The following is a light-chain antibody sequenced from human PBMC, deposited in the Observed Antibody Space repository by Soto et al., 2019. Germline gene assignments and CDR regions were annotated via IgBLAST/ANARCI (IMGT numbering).Light chain of an antibody. CDR2: EVT. V-gene: IGLV2-14*01. CDR1: SNDVGGYNY. Sequence: QSALTQPASVSGSPGQPITISCTGTSNDVGGYNYVSWYQQHPGKAPKLMIYEVTNRPSGVSNRFSGSKSGNTASLTISGLQAEDEADYYCSSYTSSSTLDVVFGGGTKLTVL. J-gene: IGLJ2*01. CDR3: SSYTSSSTLDVV.